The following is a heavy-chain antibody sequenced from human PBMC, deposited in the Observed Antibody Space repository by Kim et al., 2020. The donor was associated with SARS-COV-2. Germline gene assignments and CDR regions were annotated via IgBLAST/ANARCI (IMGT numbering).Heavy chain of an antibody. V-gene: IGHV4-39*07. D-gene: IGHD5-18*01. J-gene: IGHJ2*01. CDR2: IYYSGST. Sequence: SETLSLTCTVSGGSISSSSYYWGWIRQPPGKGLEWIGSIYYSGSTYYNPSLKSRVTILVDTSKNQFSLKLSSVTAADTAVYYCASVDTAMARGYWYFDLWGRGTLVTVSS. CDR3: ASVDTAMARGYWYFDL. CDR1: GGSISSSSYY.